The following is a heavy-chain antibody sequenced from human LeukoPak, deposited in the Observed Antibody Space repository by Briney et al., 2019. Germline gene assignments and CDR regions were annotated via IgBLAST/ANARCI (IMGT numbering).Heavy chain of an antibody. J-gene: IGHJ6*02. CDR3: ARGTPGYYYGMDV. CDR1: GGSISSYY. CDR2: IYYSGST. Sequence: SETLSLTCSVSGGSISSYYWSWIRQPPGKGLEWIGYIYYSGSTNYNPSLKSRVTISVDTSKNQFSLILSSVTAADTAVYYCARGTPGYYYGMDVWGQGTTVTVSS. V-gene: IGHV4-59*08.